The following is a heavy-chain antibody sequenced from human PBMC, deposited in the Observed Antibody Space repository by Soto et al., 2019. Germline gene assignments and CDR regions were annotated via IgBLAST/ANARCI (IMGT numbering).Heavy chain of an antibody. J-gene: IGHJ4*02. CDR1: GDTFNFYT. D-gene: IGHD3-10*01. CDR3: ATNYGAGSTHFDY. Sequence: QVQLVQSGAEVKQPGSSVRVSCTASGDTFNFYTISCVRQVPGQGPEWMGRIIPMLGMSNYAQKFQGRVTIMADKSTSTVYMNLSGLTSEDTAVYYCATNYGAGSTHFDYWGQGTLVTVSS. V-gene: IGHV1-69*02. CDR2: IIPMLGMS.